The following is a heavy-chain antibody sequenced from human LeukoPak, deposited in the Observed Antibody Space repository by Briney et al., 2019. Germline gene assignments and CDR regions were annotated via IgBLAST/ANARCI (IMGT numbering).Heavy chain of an antibody. CDR2: ISWNSGSI. CDR3: AKVHSSSWYLFVDY. D-gene: IGHD6-13*01. Sequence: GGSLRLSCAASGFTFDDYAMHWVRQAPGKGLEWVSGISWNSGSIGYADSVKGRFTISRDNAKNSLYLQMNSLRAEDTALYYCAKVHSSSWYLFVDYWGQGTLVTVSS. CDR1: GFTFDDYA. J-gene: IGHJ4*02. V-gene: IGHV3-9*01.